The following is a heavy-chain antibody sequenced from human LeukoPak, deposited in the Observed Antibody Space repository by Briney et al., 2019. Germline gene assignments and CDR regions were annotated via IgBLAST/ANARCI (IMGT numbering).Heavy chain of an antibody. J-gene: IGHJ4*02. D-gene: IGHD5-24*01. CDR1: GFTFRSYW. V-gene: IGHV3-74*01. CDR2: VFRDGSFT. Sequence: GGSLRLSCAASGFTFRSYWMHWVRQAPGKGLEWVSRVFRDGSFTNYADSVKGPFTISRDNAKNTLYLQMSSLRAEDKAVYVCVRDGDDFNFDYWGQGSLVTVSS. CDR3: VRDGDDFNFDY.